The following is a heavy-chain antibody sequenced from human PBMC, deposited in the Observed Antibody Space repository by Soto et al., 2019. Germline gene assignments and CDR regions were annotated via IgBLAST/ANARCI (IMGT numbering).Heavy chain of an antibody. CDR3: PKDVAITSKYFQH. CDR2: ISGSGGST. D-gene: IGHD3-10*01. CDR1: GFTFSSYA. Sequence: EVQLLESGGGLVQPGGSLRLSCAASGFTFSSYAMSWVRQAPGKGLEWVSAISGSGGSTYYADSVKGRFTISRDNSKTTLYLQMNSLRAEDTAVYYCPKDVAITSKYFQHWGQGTLVTVSS. J-gene: IGHJ1*01. V-gene: IGHV3-23*01.